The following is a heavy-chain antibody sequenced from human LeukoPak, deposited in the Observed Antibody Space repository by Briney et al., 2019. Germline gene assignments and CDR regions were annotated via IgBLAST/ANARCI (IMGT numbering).Heavy chain of an antibody. V-gene: IGHV1-18*01. Sequence: VASVKVSCTASGYTFTGYGISWVRQAPGQGLEWMGWISAYNGNTNYAQKLQGRVTMTTDTSTSTAYMELRSLRSDDTAVYYCARSPRGTYDYWGQGTLVTVSS. D-gene: IGHD3-16*01. CDR3: ARSPRGTYDY. CDR2: ISAYNGNT. CDR1: GYTFTGYG. J-gene: IGHJ4*02.